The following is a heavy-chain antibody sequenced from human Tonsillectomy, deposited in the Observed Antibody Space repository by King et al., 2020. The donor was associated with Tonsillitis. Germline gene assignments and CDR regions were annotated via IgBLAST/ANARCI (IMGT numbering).Heavy chain of an antibody. Sequence: VQLVESGGGVVQPGGSLRLSCAASGFTFSNYGMNWVRQAPGKGLEWVAFIRYDGTNEYYADSVKGRFPISRDNSKHTLYLQMNSLRAEDTAVYYCDRADILTGYRPKYYYYGMDVWGQGTTVTVSS. J-gene: IGHJ6*02. CDR2: IRYDGTNE. CDR1: GFTFSNYG. CDR3: DRADILTGYRPKYYYYGMDV. D-gene: IGHD3-9*01. V-gene: IGHV3-30*02.